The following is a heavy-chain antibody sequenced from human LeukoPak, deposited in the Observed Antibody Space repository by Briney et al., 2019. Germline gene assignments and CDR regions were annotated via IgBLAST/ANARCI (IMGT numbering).Heavy chain of an antibody. CDR1: GGPISRHY. Sequence: PSETLSLTCTVSGGPISRHYWSWIRQPPGKGLEWIGYIYSSGSTSYNPSFQSRVTISEDMSKNQFSLRVSSVTTADTALYFCARQTPWHENHFLDYWGQGALVTVSS. J-gene: IGHJ4*02. D-gene: IGHD1-14*01. CDR3: ARQTPWHENHFLDY. CDR2: IYSSGST. V-gene: IGHV4-4*09.